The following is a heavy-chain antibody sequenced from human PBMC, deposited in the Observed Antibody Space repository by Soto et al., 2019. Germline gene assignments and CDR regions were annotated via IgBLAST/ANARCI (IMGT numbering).Heavy chain of an antibody. Sequence: ASVQVSCKASGYTFTTYGISWVRQAPGQGPEWMGWISTYNGNTQLAQKFQGRVTMTTDTSTSTAYMELSSLTSEDTAVYYCARGLYSGDKWGQGTLVTVSS. V-gene: IGHV1-18*01. CDR3: ARGLYSGDK. J-gene: IGHJ4*02. CDR2: ISTYNGNT. D-gene: IGHD2-21*01. CDR1: GYTFTTYG.